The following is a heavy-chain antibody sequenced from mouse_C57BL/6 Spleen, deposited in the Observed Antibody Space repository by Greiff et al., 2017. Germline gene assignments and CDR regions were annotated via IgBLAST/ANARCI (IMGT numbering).Heavy chain of an antibody. Sequence: QVQLQQSGPELVKPGASVKISCKASGYSFTSYYIHWVKQRPGQGLEWIGWIYPGSGNTKYNEKFKGKATLTADTSSSTAYMQLSSLTSEDSAVYYSARGNDYDDGLFAYWGQGTLVTVSA. V-gene: IGHV1-66*01. D-gene: IGHD2-4*01. J-gene: IGHJ3*01. CDR2: IYPGSGNT. CDR3: ARGNDYDDGLFAY. CDR1: GYSFTSYY.